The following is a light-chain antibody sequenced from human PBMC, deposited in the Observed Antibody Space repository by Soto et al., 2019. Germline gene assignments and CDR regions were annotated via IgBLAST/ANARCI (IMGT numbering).Light chain of an antibody. J-gene: IGKJ1*01. Sequence: EIVLTQSPGTLSLSPGERATLSCRASENVRTFVDWYQQKPGQAPRLLIYGASNRATDIPARFSGSGSGTDFTLTISNLEPEDFAVYYCQQHSHWPPWTFGQGTRVEIQ. CDR3: QQHSHWPPWT. CDR1: ENVRTF. V-gene: IGKV3-11*01. CDR2: GAS.